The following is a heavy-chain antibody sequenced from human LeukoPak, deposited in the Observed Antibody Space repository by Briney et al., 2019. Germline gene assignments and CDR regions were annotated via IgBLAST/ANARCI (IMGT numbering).Heavy chain of an antibody. CDR2: ISGSGGGT. J-gene: IGHJ4*02. Sequence: GGSLRLSCAVSGITLSNYGMSWVRQAPGRGREWVAGISGSGGGTNYADSVKGRFTISRDNPKNTLYLQMNSLRAEDTAVYFCAKRGVVIRVILVGFHKEAYYFDSWGQGALVTVSS. D-gene: IGHD3-22*01. CDR1: GITLSNYG. V-gene: IGHV3-23*01. CDR3: AKRGVVIRVILVGFHKEAYYFDS.